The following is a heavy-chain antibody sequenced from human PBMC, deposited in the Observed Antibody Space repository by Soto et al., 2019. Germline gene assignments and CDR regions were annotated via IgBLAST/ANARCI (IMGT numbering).Heavy chain of an antibody. CDR1: GGTFSSHA. Sequence: GASVKVSCKASGGTFSSHAISWVRQAPGQGLEWMGGIIPIFGTANYAQKFQGRVTITADKSTSTAYMELSSLRSEDTAVYYCAAPSDILTGYWAVYGMDVWGQGTTVTVSS. CDR2: IIPIFGTA. D-gene: IGHD3-9*01. CDR3: AAPSDILTGYWAVYGMDV. V-gene: IGHV1-69*06. J-gene: IGHJ6*02.